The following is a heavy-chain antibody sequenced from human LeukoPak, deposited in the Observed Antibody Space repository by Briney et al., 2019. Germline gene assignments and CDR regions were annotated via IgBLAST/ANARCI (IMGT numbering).Heavy chain of an antibody. Sequence: SETLSLTCTVSGGSISSYYWSWIRQPPGKGLEWIGYIYYSGSTNYNPSLKSRVTISVDTSKNQFSLKLSSVTAADTAVYYCARHSSGWLVDAFDIWGQGTMVTVSS. V-gene: IGHV4-59*08. CDR2: IYYSGST. CDR3: ARHSSGWLVDAFDI. CDR1: GGSISSYY. D-gene: IGHD6-19*01. J-gene: IGHJ3*02.